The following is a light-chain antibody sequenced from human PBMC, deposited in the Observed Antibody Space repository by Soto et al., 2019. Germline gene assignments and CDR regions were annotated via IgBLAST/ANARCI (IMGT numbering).Light chain of an antibody. V-gene: IGLV1-40*01. J-gene: IGLJ2*01. Sequence: QSVLTQPPSVSGATGQRVTISCTGSNSNIGAGYDVNWYQQLPGLVPKLLIYGSTRRPSGVPERFSGSKSDTSASLAITGLQAEDEAHYYCHSYVSSLTVVLFGGGTKLTVL. CDR1: NSNIGAGYD. CDR2: GST. CDR3: HSYVSSLTVVL.